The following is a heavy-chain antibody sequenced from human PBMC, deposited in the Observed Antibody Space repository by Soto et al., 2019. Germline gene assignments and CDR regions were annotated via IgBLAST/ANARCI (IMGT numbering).Heavy chain of an antibody. CDR3: ATDYYDSSGYSYGMDV. CDR2: IYYSGST. CDR1: GGSISSYY. J-gene: IGHJ6*01. Sequence: ILSLTCTVSGGSISSYYWSWIRQPPGKGLEWIGYIYYSGSTNYNPSLKSRVTMSVDTSKNQFSLKLSSVTAADTAVYYCATDYYDSSGYSYGMDVWGQGTTVTVSS. D-gene: IGHD3-22*01. V-gene: IGHV4-59*12.